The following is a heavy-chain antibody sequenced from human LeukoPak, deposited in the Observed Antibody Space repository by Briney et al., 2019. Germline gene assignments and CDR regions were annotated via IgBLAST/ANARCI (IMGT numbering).Heavy chain of an antibody. D-gene: IGHD3-22*01. CDR3: ARGPVMVIPFRRDSWFDP. CDR1: GFTFSSYS. Sequence: PGGSLRLSCAASGFTFSSYSMNWVRQAPGKGLEWVSSISSSSSSYIYYADSVKGRFTISRDNAKNSLYLQMNSLRAEDTAVYYCARGPVMVIPFRRDSWFDPWGQGTLVTVSS. CDR2: ISSSSSSYI. V-gene: IGHV3-21*01. J-gene: IGHJ5*02.